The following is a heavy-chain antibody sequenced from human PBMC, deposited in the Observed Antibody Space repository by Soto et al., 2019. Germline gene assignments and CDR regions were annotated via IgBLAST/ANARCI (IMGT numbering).Heavy chain of an antibody. CDR2: IFSSGST. CDR3: AREGSYSAYNFAHGIQLWSFDF. Sequence: SETLSLSCTVSGGSISTFYWSWVRQPAGKGLEWIGRIFSSGSTSFNPSLESRVAMSVDTSKNHFSLNLSSVTAADMAVYYCAREGSYSAYNFAHGIQLWSFDFWGQGALVTVSS. D-gene: IGHD5-12*01. V-gene: IGHV4-4*07. CDR1: GGSISTFY. J-gene: IGHJ4*02.